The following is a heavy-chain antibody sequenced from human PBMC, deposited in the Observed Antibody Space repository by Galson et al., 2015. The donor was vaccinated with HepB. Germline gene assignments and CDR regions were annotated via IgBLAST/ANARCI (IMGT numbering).Heavy chain of an antibody. D-gene: IGHD3-10*01. CDR2: INPSVGST. J-gene: IGHJ5*02. V-gene: IGHV1-46*01. Sequence: SVKVSCKASGYTFTSYYMHWVRQAPGQGLEWMGLINPSVGSTRYAQKFQGRVTMTRDTSTSTVYMELSSLRSEDTAVYYCAREWGGRFGELLSTTTWGFDPWGQGTLVTVSS. CDR1: GYTFTSYY. CDR3: AREWGGRFGELLSTTTWGFDP.